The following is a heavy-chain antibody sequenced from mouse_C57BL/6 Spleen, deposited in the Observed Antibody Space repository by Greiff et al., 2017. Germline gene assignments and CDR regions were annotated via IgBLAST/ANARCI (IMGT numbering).Heavy chain of an antibody. D-gene: IGHD2-10*02. CDR1: GFHIKDYY. CDR2: IDPEDGDT. J-gene: IGHJ4*01. V-gene: IGHV14-1*01. CDR3: TTEVSQDYYAMDY. Sequence: EVQLQQSGAELVRPGASVKLSCTASGFHIKDYYMHWVKQRPEQGLEWIGRIDPEDGDTEYAPKFQGKATMTADTSSNTAYLQRSSLTSEDTAVYYCTTEVSQDYYAMDYWGQGTSVTVSS.